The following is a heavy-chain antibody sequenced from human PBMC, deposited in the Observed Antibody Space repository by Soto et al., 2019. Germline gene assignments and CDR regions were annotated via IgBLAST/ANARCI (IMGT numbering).Heavy chain of an antibody. CDR3: TTEVAARPHYYYGMDV. V-gene: IGHV3-15*01. D-gene: IGHD6-6*01. J-gene: IGHJ6*02. Sequence: PGGSLRLSCAASGFTFSNAWMSWVRQAPGKGLEWVGRIKSKTDGGTTDYAAPVKGRFTISRDDSKNTLYLQMNSLKTEDTPVYYCTTEVAARPHYYYGMDVWGQGTTVTVSS. CDR2: IKSKTDGGTT. CDR1: GFTFSNAW.